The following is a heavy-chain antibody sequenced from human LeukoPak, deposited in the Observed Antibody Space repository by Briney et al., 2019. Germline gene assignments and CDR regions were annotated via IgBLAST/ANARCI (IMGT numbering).Heavy chain of an antibody. D-gene: IGHD3-22*01. CDR3: ARVKRRYYYDSSGVFDY. CDR1: GGSFSGYY. Sequence: PSETLSLTCAVYGGSFSGYYWSWIRQPPGKGLEWIGEINHSGSTNYNPSLKSRVTISVDTSKNQFSLKLSSVTAADTAVYYCARVKRRYYYDSSGVFDYWGQGTLVTVSS. CDR2: INHSGST. V-gene: IGHV4-34*01. J-gene: IGHJ4*02.